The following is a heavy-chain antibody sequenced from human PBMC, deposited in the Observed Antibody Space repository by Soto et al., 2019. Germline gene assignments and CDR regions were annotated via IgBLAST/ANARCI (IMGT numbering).Heavy chain of an antibody. Sequence: EVQLVESGGGLVEPGGSLRLSCAASGFTFANAWMNWVRQAPGKGLEWVGRVKSKANGETTDYPAPVKGRFTISRDDLKSTLYLQMNSLQTESTGVYFCTTAGTWYHYAVSGVSLSDYWGQGHRVTASS. J-gene: IGHJ4*02. D-gene: IGHD2-15*01. CDR3: TTAGTWYHYAVSGVSLSDY. CDR1: GFTFANAW. CDR2: VKSKANGETT. V-gene: IGHV3-15*07.